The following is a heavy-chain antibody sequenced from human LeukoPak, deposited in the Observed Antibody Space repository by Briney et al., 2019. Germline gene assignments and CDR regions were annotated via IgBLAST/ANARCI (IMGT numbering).Heavy chain of an antibody. V-gene: IGHV1-18*01. CDR2: ISAYNGNT. CDR1: GYTFTSYG. CDR3: ARAYDYVWGRYRRANFDY. Sequence: ASVKVSCKASGYTFTSYGISWVRQAPGQGLEWMGWISAYNGNTNYAQKLQGRVTMTTDTSTSTAYMELRSLRSDDTAVYYCARAYDYVWGRYRRANFDYWGQGTLVTVSS. J-gene: IGHJ4*02. D-gene: IGHD3-16*02.